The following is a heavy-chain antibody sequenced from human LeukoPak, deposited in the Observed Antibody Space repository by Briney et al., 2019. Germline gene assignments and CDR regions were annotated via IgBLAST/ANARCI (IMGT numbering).Heavy chain of an antibody. J-gene: IGHJ4*02. V-gene: IGHV4-34*01. CDR3: ARELGSSGWYDYFDY. D-gene: IGHD6-19*01. Sequence: SETLSLTCTVSGGSISSYYWSWIRQPAGKGLEWIGEINHSGSTNYNPSLKSRVTISVDTSKNQFSLKLSSVTAADTAVYYCARELGSSGWYDYFDYWGQGTLVTVSS. CDR2: INHSGST. CDR1: GGSISSYY.